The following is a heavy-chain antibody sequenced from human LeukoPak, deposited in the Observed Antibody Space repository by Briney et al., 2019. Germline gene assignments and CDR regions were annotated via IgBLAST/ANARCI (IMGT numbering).Heavy chain of an antibody. D-gene: IGHD6-19*01. CDR2: IYYSGST. CDR1: GGSISSYSYY. CDR3: ARLSSSDWYTFDC. Sequence: WETLSLTCTVSGGSISSYSYYWGWMRRHPGKGLEWFGTIYYSGSTYYNSALMSRVTISVDTSKNQFSLKLSSVTAADTAVYYCARLSSSDWYTFDCWGQGTLVTVFS. J-gene: IGHJ4*02. V-gene: IGHV4-39*01.